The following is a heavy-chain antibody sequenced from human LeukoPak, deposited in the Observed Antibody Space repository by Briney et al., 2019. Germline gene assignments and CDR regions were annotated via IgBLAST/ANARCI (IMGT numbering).Heavy chain of an antibody. J-gene: IGHJ3*02. Sequence: SETLSLTCAVYGGSFSGYYWSWIRQPPGKGLEWIGEINHSESTNYNPPLKSRVTISVDTSKNQFSLKLTSVTAADTAVYYCARGPATLPGIAAAGVTKNAFDIWGQGTMVTVSS. CDR1: GGSFSGYY. V-gene: IGHV4-34*01. CDR2: INHSEST. D-gene: IGHD6-13*01. CDR3: ARGPATLPGIAAAGVTKNAFDI.